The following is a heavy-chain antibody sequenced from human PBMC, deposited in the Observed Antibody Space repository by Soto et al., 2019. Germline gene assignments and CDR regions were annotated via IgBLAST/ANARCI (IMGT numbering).Heavy chain of an antibody. CDR3: AASITYYYGSGSYFHGYAFDT. CDR2: INPNSGGT. D-gene: IGHD3-10*01. J-gene: IGHJ3*02. Sequence: ASVKVSCKASGYTFTGYYMHWVRQAPGQGLEWMGWINPNSGGTNYAQKFQGWVTMTRDTSISTAYMELSRLRSDDTAVYYCAASITYYYGSGSYFHGYAFDTWGQGTMVTVSS. V-gene: IGHV1-2*04. CDR1: GYTFTGYY.